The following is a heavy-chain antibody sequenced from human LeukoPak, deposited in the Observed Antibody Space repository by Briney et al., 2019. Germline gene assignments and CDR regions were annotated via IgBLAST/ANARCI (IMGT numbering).Heavy chain of an antibody. D-gene: IGHD3/OR15-3a*01. Sequence: GGSLRLSCVGSGFTFSSYAMSWVRQAPGRGLEWVSDISGSGDIGDSTAYADSVKGRFTITRDNSRNTLYLEMNSLRAEDTAVYYCAKHLRMRVGLPLWGQGTQVTVSS. J-gene: IGHJ4*02. V-gene: IGHV3-23*01. CDR1: GFTFSSYA. CDR2: ISGSGDIGDST. CDR3: AKHLRMRVGLPL.